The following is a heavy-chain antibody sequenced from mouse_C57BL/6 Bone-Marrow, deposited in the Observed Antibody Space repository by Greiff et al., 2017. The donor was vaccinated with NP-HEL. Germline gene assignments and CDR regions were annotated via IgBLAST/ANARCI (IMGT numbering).Heavy chain of an antibody. D-gene: IGHD1-1*01. CDR1: GFTFSDYG. J-gene: IGHJ2*01. CDR3: ARPGYYGSSLDY. V-gene: IGHV5-17*01. Sequence: EVQVVESGGGLVKPGGSLKLSCAASGFTFSDYGMHWVRQAPEKGLELVAYISSGSSTIYYADTVKGRFTISRDNAKNTLFLQMTSLRSEDTAMYYCARPGYYGSSLDYWGQGTTLTVSS. CDR2: ISSGSSTI.